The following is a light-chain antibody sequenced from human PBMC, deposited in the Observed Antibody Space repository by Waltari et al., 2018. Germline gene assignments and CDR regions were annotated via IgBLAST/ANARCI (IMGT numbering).Light chain of an antibody. Sequence: QAALPPPASVSGSPGRPTTIPGTGTSVVVGNKNRAPWYQQHPGKAPKLMIYAVSKRPSGVSDRFSGAKSGDMASLTISGLQPEDEAEYFCSSYAGSSKGVFGGGTKVTVL. CDR3: SSYAGSSKGV. J-gene: IGLJ2*01. CDR2: AVS. V-gene: IGLV2-23*02. CDR1: SVVVGNKNR.